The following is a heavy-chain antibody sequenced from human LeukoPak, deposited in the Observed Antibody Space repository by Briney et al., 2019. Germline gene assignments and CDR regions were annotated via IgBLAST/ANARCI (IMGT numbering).Heavy chain of an antibody. D-gene: IGHD2-15*01. Sequence: GESLKISCKGSGYSFTTFWIGWVRQMPGKGLEWMGIIYPGDSDTRYSPSFQGQVTISADKSISTAYLQWSSLKASDTAMYYCARPYCSGGSCYPTQFDYWGQGTLVTVSS. V-gene: IGHV5-51*01. CDR1: GYSFTTFW. CDR3: ARPYCSGGSCYPTQFDY. J-gene: IGHJ4*02. CDR2: IYPGDSDT.